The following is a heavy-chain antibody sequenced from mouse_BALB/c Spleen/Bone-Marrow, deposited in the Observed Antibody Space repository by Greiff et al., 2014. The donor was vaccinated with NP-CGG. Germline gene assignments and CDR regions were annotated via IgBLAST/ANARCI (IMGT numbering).Heavy chain of an antibody. D-gene: IGHD1-1*01. CDR3: ASYYYGSSGFAY. CDR2: IYPSNGNT. CDR1: GFKIKDTY. Sequence: VQLKESGAELVEPGASVKLSCTASGFKIKDTYMHWGKQRPEQSLEWIGRIYPSNGNTKYDPKFQGKATITADTSSNTAYLQLSSLTSEDTAVYYCASYYYGSSGFAYWGQGTLVTVSA. J-gene: IGHJ3*01. V-gene: IGHV14-3*02.